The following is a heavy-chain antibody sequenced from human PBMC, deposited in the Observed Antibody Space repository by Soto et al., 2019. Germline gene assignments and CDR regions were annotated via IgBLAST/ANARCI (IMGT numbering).Heavy chain of an antibody. D-gene: IGHD2-8*01. CDR2: IDTNGDT. J-gene: IGHJ4*02. CDR3: ATGTVYYCPNDKCGFFFDH. Sequence: QVQLQESGSGLLKPSQTLSLACGVSGDSLKRGFYHWSWIRQTPGKGLQLIGYIDTNGDTHYDLSLSNRLNRSIVTTESRFSLKLTSVTAADTAVYYCATGTVYYCPNDKCGFFFDHWGQGALVTVSS. CDR1: GDSLKRGFYH. V-gene: IGHV4-31*11.